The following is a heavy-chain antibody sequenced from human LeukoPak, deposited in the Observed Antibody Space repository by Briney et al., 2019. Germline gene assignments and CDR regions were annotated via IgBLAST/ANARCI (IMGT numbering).Heavy chain of an antibody. Sequence: GGSLRLSCAASGFTVSSNYMSWARQAPGKVLEWVANIKKDGSEKHYVDSVKGRFTISRDNAKNSVYLQMSSLRAEDTAVYHCAKYAHGSGTSFDPWGQGTLVTVSS. D-gene: IGHD3-10*01. CDR3: AKYAHGSGTSFDP. J-gene: IGHJ5*02. V-gene: IGHV3-7*01. CDR2: IKKDGSEK. CDR1: GFTVSSNY.